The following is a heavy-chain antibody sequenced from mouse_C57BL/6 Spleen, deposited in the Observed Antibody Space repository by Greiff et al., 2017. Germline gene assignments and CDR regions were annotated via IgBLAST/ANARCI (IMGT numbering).Heavy chain of an antibody. CDR3: ARHVITTTYYFDY. V-gene: IGHV5-6*01. Sequence: EVKVVESGGDLVKPGGSLKLSCAASGFTFSSYGMSWVRQTPDKRLEWVATISSGGSYTYYPDSVKGRFTISRDNAKNTLYLQMSSLKSEDTAMYYCARHVITTTYYFDYWGQGTTLTVSS. D-gene: IGHD1-1*01. CDR1: GFTFSSYG. J-gene: IGHJ2*01. CDR2: ISSGGSYT.